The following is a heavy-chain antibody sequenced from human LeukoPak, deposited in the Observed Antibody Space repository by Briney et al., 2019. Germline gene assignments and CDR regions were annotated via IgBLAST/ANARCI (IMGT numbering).Heavy chain of an antibody. Sequence: CLSPSPALSGLTPSAELMSWVRQTRGQGREWGANIKQDVGEKYYVDSLTGRVTISRENAKNSRYLQTNSPRAEDTAVYYCARAHIVVLPAGSFDYWGQGTLVTVSS. V-gene: IGHV3-7*01. D-gene: IGHD2-2*01. CDR1: GLTPSAEL. CDR2: IKQDVGEK. J-gene: IGHJ4*02. CDR3: ARAHIVVLPAGSFDY.